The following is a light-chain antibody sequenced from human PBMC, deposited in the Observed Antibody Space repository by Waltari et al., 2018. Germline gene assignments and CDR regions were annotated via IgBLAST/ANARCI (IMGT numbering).Light chain of an antibody. Sequence: DIVMTQSPDSLAVSLGERATINCQSSQSVLFSLNNKNYLAWYQQKPGQPPKLLIYWASTRESGVPDRFSGSESGTDFNLTISSLQAEDVAVYYCQQYQSFPWTFGQGTKVEIK. CDR2: WAS. CDR3: QQYQSFPWT. J-gene: IGKJ1*01. V-gene: IGKV4-1*01. CDR1: QSVLFSLNNKNY.